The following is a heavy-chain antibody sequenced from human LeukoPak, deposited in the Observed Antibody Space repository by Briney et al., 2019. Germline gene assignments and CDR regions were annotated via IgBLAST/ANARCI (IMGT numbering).Heavy chain of an antibody. CDR3: AKDLFRRSYDAFDI. D-gene: IGHD5-18*01. J-gene: IGHJ3*02. CDR2: IRYDGSNK. Sequence: PGWSLRLSCAASGFTFSSYGMHWVRQAPGKGLEWVAFIRYDGSNKYYADSVKGRFTISRDNSKNTLYLQMNSLRAEDTAVYYCAKDLFRRSYDAFDIWGQGTMVTVSS. V-gene: IGHV3-30*02. CDR1: GFTFSSYG.